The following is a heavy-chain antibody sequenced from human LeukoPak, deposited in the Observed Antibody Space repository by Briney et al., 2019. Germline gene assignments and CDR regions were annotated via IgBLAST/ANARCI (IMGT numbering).Heavy chain of an antibody. Sequence: SETLSLTCAVSGGSVSSYHWNWIRQPPGKGLEWIGYIYYSGSTNYNPSLKSRVTISVDTSKNQFSLKLSSVTAADTAVYYCARVGINGGNSYYYYGMDVWGQGTTVTVSS. CDR1: GGSVSSYH. CDR2: IYYSGST. CDR3: ARVGINGGNSYYYYGMDV. J-gene: IGHJ6*02. D-gene: IGHD4-23*01. V-gene: IGHV4-59*02.